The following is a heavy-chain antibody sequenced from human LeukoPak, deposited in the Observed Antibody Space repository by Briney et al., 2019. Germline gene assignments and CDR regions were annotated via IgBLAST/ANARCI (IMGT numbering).Heavy chain of an antibody. J-gene: IGHJ4*02. Sequence: ASVKVSCKASGYTFTSYDINWVRQATGQGLEWMGWMNPNSGDTGYAQKFQGRVTTTRNTSISTAYMELSSLRSEDTAVYYCARLGYCSGGSCSYYFDYWGQGTLVTVSS. CDR2: MNPNSGDT. V-gene: IGHV1-8*01. D-gene: IGHD2-15*01. CDR3: ARLGYCSGGSCSYYFDY. CDR1: GYTFTSYD.